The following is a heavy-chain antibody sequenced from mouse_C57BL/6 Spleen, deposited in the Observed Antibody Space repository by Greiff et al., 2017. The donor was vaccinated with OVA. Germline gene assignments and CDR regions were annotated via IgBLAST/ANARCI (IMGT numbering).Heavy chain of an antibody. Sequence: EVKLMESGGGLVKPGGSLKLSCAASGFTFSDYGMHWVRQAPEKGLEWVAYISSGSSTIYYADTVQGRFTLSRDNAKNTLFLQMTSLRSEDTAMYYCARDYGSSYWYFDVWGTGTTVTVSS. J-gene: IGHJ1*03. CDR3: ARDYGSSYWYFDV. CDR1: GFTFSDYG. V-gene: IGHV5-17*01. D-gene: IGHD1-1*01. CDR2: ISSGSSTI.